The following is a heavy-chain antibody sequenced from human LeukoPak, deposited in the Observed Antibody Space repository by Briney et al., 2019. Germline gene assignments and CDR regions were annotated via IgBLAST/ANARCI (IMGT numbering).Heavy chain of an antibody. D-gene: IGHD2-2*01. CDR3: ARPSAPD. CDR2: IIHDGSDK. Sequence: GGSLRLSCAASGFTFSNYWMTWFRQAPGKGLEWVAKIIHDGSDKDYVDSVKGRFTISRDNAKNSLYLQMDSLRAEDTAVYYCARPSAPDWGQGTLVTVSS. V-gene: IGHV3-7*01. J-gene: IGHJ4*02. CDR1: GFTFSNYW.